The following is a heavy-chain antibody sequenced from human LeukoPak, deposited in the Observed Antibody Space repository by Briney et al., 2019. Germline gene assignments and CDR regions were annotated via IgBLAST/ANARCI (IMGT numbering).Heavy chain of an antibody. Sequence: SETLSLTCAVYGGSFSGYYWSWIRQPPGKGLEWIGYIYYSGSTNYNPSLKSRVTISVDTSKNQFSLKLSSVTAADTAVYYCARAPYYYDSRDAFDIWGQGTMVTVSS. V-gene: IGHV4-59*01. D-gene: IGHD3-22*01. CDR2: IYYSGST. CDR3: ARAPYYYDSRDAFDI. CDR1: GGSFSGYY. J-gene: IGHJ3*02.